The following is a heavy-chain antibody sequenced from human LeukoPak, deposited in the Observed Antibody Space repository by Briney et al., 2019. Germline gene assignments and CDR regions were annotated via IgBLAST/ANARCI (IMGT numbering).Heavy chain of an antibody. V-gene: IGHV3-66*01. J-gene: IGHJ3*02. CDR2: IYSGGST. D-gene: IGHD3-22*01. CDR3: ARDRVYYYDSSGYYPDAFDI. CDR1: GFTVSSNY. Sequence: PGGSLRLSCAASGFTVSSNYMSWVRQAPGKGLEWVSVIYSGGSTYYADSVKGRFTISRDNSKNTLYLQTNSLRAEDTAVYYCARDRVYYYDSSGYYPDAFDIWGQGTMVTVSS.